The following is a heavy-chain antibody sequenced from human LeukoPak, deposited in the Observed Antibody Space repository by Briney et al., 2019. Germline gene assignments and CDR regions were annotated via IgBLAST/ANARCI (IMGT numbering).Heavy chain of an antibody. CDR3: AKGVDIVVVTAVFDY. D-gene: IGHD2-21*02. CDR2: ISGSGGST. V-gene: IGHV3-23*01. CDR1: GXXFXSYA. J-gene: IGHJ4*02. Sequence: LXXXXXXSGXXFXSYAMSWVRQAPGKGLEWVSAISGSGGSTYYADSVKGRFTISRDNSKNTLYLQMNSLRAEDTAVYYCAKGVDIVVVTAVFDYWGQGTLVTVSS.